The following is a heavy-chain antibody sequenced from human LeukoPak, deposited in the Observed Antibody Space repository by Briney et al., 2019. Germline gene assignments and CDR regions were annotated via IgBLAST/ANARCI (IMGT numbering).Heavy chain of an antibody. D-gene: IGHD2-2*02. CDR2: ISSSSSTI. CDR1: GFTFSSYS. Sequence: PGGSLRLSCAASGFTFSSYSMNWVRQAPGKGLEWVSYISSSSSTIYYADSVKGRFTISRDNAKNSLYLQMNSLRAEDTAVYYCARDPYCSSTGCYNLYYYGTDVWGQGTTVTVSS. V-gene: IGHV3-48*01. CDR3: ARDPYCSSTGCYNLYYYGTDV. J-gene: IGHJ6*02.